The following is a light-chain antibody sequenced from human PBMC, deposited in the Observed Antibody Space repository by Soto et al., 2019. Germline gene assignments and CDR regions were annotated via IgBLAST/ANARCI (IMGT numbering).Light chain of an antibody. J-gene: IGLJ1*01. Sequence: QSVLTQPASVSGSPGQSITISCTGTSSDVGGYNYVSWYQQHPGKAPKLMIYDVSNWPSGVSSRFSGSKSGNTASLTISGLQAEDEADYYCSSFTSSSTRVFGAGTKVTVL. V-gene: IGLV2-14*03. CDR3: SSFTSSSTRV. CDR1: SSDVGGYNY. CDR2: DVS.